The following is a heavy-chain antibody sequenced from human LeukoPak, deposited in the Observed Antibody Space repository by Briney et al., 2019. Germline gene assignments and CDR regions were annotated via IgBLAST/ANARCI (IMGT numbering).Heavy chain of an antibody. D-gene: IGHD4-11*01. CDR2: IIPILGIA. CDR1: GYTFTGYY. Sequence: GASVKVSCKASGYTFTGYYMHWVRQAPGQGLEWMGRIIPILGIANYAQKFQGRATITADKSTSTAYLQWSSLKASDTAMYYCARQRSGNSNYPYYFDYWGQGTLVTVSS. J-gene: IGHJ4*02. CDR3: ARQRSGNSNYPYYFDY. V-gene: IGHV1-69*02.